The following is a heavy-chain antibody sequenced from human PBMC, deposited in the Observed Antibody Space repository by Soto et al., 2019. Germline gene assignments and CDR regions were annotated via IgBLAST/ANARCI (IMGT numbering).Heavy chain of an antibody. D-gene: IGHD5-12*01. CDR3: ARGGRLSRYDYFDY. J-gene: IGHJ4*02. CDR1: GGSISSYY. Sequence: SETLSLTCTVSGGSISSYYWSWIRQPPGKGLEWIGYIYYSGSTNYNPSLKSRVTISVDTSKNQFSLKLSSVTAADTAVYYCARGGRLSRYDYFDYWGQGTLVTVSS. CDR2: IYYSGST. V-gene: IGHV4-59*01.